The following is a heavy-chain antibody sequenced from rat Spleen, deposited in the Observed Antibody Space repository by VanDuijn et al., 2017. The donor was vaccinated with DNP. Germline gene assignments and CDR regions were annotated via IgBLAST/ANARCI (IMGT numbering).Heavy chain of an antibody. J-gene: IGHJ2*01. CDR3: ARGVYYGSSWAFDY. CDR2: ISPSGSRT. CDR1: GFTFSNYY. V-gene: IGHV5-25*01. Sequence: EVQLVESGGDLVQPGRSLKLSCAASGFTFSNYYMAWVRQAPKKGLEWVAAISPSGSRTYNPDSVKGRFTISRDNAKSSLYLQMNSLKSEDTATYYCARGVYYGSSWAFDYWGQGVMVTVSS. D-gene: IGHD1-6*01.